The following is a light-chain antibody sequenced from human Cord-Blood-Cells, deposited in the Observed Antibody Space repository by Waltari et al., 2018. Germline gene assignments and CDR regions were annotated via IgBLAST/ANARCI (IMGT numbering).Light chain of an antibody. CDR2: EGS. Sequence: QSALTQPASVFGSPGQSIPISCTGTSSDVGSYKLVSWYQQHPGKAPKLMIYEGSKRPSGVSNRFSGSKSGNTASLTISGLQAEDEADYYCCSYAGSSTYVFGTGTKVTVV. J-gene: IGLJ1*01. CDR1: SSDVGSYKL. V-gene: IGLV2-23*01. CDR3: CSYAGSSTYV.